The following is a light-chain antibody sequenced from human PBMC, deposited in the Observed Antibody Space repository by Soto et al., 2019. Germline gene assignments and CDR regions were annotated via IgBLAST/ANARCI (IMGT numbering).Light chain of an antibody. CDR3: SSYTSSGTLV. CDR1: NSDVGGYNY. Sequence: QSALTQPASVSGSPGQSITISCTGSNSDVGGYNYVSWYQQHPGKVPKLIIYDVTHRPSGVSDRFSGSKSGNTASLTISGLQADDEADYYCSSYTSSGTLVFGGGTQLTVL. V-gene: IGLV2-14*01. J-gene: IGLJ7*01. CDR2: DVT.